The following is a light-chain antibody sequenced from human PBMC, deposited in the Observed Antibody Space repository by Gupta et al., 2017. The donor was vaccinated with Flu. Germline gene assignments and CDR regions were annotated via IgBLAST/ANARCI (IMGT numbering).Light chain of an antibody. CDR1: QSISSY. CDR3: QQGYSSPKT. Sequence: PSALSASIGCRVTVTCRASQSISSYLNSYQQKPGKAPKLLIYAASSFLSGVPSTFSGSGSGTDFTLTINSLQPQDVATYYCQQGYSSPKTFGQGTKVEIK. J-gene: IGKJ1*01. V-gene: IGKV1-39*01. CDR2: AAS.